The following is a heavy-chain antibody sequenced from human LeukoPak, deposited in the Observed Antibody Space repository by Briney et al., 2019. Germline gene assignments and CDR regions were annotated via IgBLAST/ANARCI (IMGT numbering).Heavy chain of an antibody. V-gene: IGHV3-53*01. D-gene: IGHD4-23*01. CDR2: VYRVGTT. Sequence: PGGSLRLSCAASAFTVYNNYMRWVRQAPGKGLEFVSLVYRVGTTYYADSVKGRFTISRDNSKNTVYLQMNSLRAEDTAVYYCARGDDYGGAWYYFDCWGQGTLVTVSS. J-gene: IGHJ4*02. CDR1: AFTVYNNY. CDR3: ARGDDYGGAWYYFDC.